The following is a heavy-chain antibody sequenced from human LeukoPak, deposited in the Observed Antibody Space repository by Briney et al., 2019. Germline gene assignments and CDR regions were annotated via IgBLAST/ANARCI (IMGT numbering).Heavy chain of an antibody. D-gene: IGHD1-26*01. CDR3: ARGPELKYSPGDMDV. V-gene: IGHV1-2*02. CDR2: INPKSGGT. J-gene: IGHJ6*03. CDR1: GYTFTSYD. Sequence: GASVKVSCKASGYTFTSYDINWVRQAPGQGLEWMGWINPKSGGTNYAQKFQGRVTMTRDTSISTAHMELSSLKSDDTAVYYCARGPELKYSPGDMDVWGKGTTVTVSS.